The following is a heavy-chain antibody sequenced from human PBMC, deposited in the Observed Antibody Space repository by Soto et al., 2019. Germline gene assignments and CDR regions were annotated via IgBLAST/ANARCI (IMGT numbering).Heavy chain of an antibody. CDR2: ISASGGPT. CDR3: SSGGGDGVFDH. Sequence: GGSLRLSCVASGFSFSTYAMSWVRQAPGKGVEWVSGISASGGPTSYAAAVKDWFTICRDNAKNSLFRQVSTLSDEDKAVSYRSSGGGDGVFDHWGEGTLVTVTS. V-gene: IGHV3-23*01. CDR1: GFSFSTYA. D-gene: IGHD2-21*01. J-gene: IGHJ4*02.